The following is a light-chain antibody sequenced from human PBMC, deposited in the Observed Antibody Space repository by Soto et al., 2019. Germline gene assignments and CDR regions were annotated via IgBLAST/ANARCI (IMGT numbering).Light chain of an antibody. J-gene: IGKJ1*01. CDR2: KAS. CDR1: QTISSW. CDR3: QHYNSYSEA. V-gene: IGKV1-5*03. Sequence: DIQITQSPPTRSGSVGDRVTITCRASQTISSWLAWYQQKPGKAPKLLIYKASTLKSGVPSRFSGSGSGTEFTLTISSLQPDDFATYYCQHYNSYSEAFGQGTKVDIK.